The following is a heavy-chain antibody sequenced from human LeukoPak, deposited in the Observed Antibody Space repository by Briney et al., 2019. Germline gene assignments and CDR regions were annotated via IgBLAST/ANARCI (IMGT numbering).Heavy chain of an antibody. Sequence: PGGSLRLSCAASGFSLSSYSMNWVRQAPGKGLEWVSSISSSSSYIYYADSVKGRFTLSRDNAKKSLHLQMNSLRAEDTAVYYCARVFVDGGYFDYWGQGSLVTVSS. D-gene: IGHD3/OR15-3a*01. CDR2: ISSSSSYI. CDR1: GFSLSSYS. CDR3: ARVFVDGGYFDY. J-gene: IGHJ4*02. V-gene: IGHV3-21*01.